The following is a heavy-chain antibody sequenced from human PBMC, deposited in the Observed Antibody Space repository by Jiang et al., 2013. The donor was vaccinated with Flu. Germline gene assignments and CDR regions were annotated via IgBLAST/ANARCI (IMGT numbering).Heavy chain of an antibody. CDR1: GFSVSTKY. J-gene: IGHJ4*02. V-gene: IGHV3-66*01. CDR2: IFSGGTI. Sequence: VQLVESGGGLVQPGGSLRLACAASGFSVSTKYMSWVRQTPGKGLEWVSVIFSGGTIHYANSVKGRFTISRDNSKNTLYLQMNSLRAEDTAVYYCARDHESGAIDYWGQGTLV. D-gene: IGHD6-25*01. CDR3: ARDHESGAIDY.